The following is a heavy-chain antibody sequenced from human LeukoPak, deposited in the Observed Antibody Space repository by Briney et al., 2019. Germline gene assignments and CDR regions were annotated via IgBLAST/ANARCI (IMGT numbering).Heavy chain of an antibody. CDR2: INHSGST. CDR1: GGSISSYY. CDR3: ARVKDPGGYYYYYYMDI. Sequence: SETLSLTCTVSGGSISSYYWSWIRQPPGKGLEWIGEINHSGSTNYNPSLKSRVTISVDTSKNQFSLRVSSVTAADTAVYYCARVKDPGGYYYYYYMDIWGKGNTVTVSS. V-gene: IGHV4-34*01. J-gene: IGHJ6*03. D-gene: IGHD3-16*01.